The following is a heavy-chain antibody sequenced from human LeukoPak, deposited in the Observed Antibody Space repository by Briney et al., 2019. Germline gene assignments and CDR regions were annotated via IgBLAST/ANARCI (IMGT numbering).Heavy chain of an antibody. D-gene: IGHD2-15*01. CDR2: IIPILGIA. CDR1: GGTFSSYA. J-gene: IGHJ4*02. Sequence: GASVKVSCKASGGTFSSYAISWVRQAPGQGLEWMGRIIPILGIANYAQKFQGRVTITAAKSTSTAYMELSSLRSEDTAVYYCARDPIVVVVAATPEPSDGDYLDYWGQGTLVTVSS. CDR3: ARDPIVVVVAATPEPSDGDYLDY. V-gene: IGHV1-69*04.